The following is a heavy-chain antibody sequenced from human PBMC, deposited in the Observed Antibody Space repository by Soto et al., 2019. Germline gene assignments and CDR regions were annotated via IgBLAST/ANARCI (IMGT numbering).Heavy chain of an antibody. D-gene: IGHD1-1*01. CDR2: ISAHNGNT. CDR1: GYDFTTYG. Sequence: QVHLVQSGAEVKKPGASVKVSCKGSGYDFTTYGITWVRQVPGQGLEWMAWISAHNGNTDYAQKLQGRVTVTRDTSTSTAYMELRSLRSDDTAVYYCARGRYGDYWGQGALVTVSS. CDR3: ARGRYGDY. V-gene: IGHV1-18*01. J-gene: IGHJ4*02.